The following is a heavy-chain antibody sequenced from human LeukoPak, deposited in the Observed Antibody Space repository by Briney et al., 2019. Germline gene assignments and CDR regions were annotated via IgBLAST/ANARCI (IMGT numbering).Heavy chain of an antibody. J-gene: IGHJ4*02. CDR3: ARDFVVGYSYPAY. D-gene: IGHD5-18*01. CDR2: ISSSGSTI. CDR1: GFTFSDYY. Sequence: GGSLRLSCAASGFTFSDYYMSWIRQAPGKGLEWVSYISSSGSTIYYADSVKGRFTISRDNAKNSLYLQMNSLRAEDTAVYYCARDFVVGYSYPAYWGQGTLVTVSS. V-gene: IGHV3-11*01.